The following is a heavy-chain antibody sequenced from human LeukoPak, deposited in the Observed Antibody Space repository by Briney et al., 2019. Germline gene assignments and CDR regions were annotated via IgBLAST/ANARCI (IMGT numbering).Heavy chain of an antibody. Sequence: PGGSLRLSCAASGLTFSSSETNWVRQAPGKGLEWVSYISSSGSTIYYADSVKGRFTISRDNAKNSLYLQMNSLRAEDTAIYYCARELVEMAAGYFDYWGQGTLVTVSS. CDR1: GLTFSSSE. D-gene: IGHD5-24*01. CDR2: ISSSGSTI. V-gene: IGHV3-48*03. CDR3: ARELVEMAAGYFDY. J-gene: IGHJ4*02.